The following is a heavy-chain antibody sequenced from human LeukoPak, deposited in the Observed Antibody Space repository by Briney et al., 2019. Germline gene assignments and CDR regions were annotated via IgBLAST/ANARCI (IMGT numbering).Heavy chain of an antibody. CDR2: IYYSGST. CDR1: GGSISSSSYH. J-gene: IGHJ6*03. V-gene: IGHV4-39*01. D-gene: IGHD3-3*01. CDR3: ARRPNSYDLWRPTSVTYYYDYYMDV. Sequence: PSETLSLTCTVSGGSISSSSYHWVCMRPPPGKGRVWIGSIYYSGSTYYNPSLKNRVTISVDTSKNQFSRKLSSVTAADTAVYCCARRPNSYDLWRPTSVTYYYDYYMDVWGKGTTVTVSS.